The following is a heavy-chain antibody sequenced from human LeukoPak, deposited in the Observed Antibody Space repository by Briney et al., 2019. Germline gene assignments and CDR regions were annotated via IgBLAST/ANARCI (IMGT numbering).Heavy chain of an antibody. Sequence: ASVKVSCKASGYTFTSYAMHWVRQAPGQRLEWMGWINAGNGNTKYSQKFQGRVTITRDTSASTAYMELSSLRSEDTAVYYCARGSLRGFGELGNWFDPWGQGTLVTVSS. CDR1: GYTFTSYA. CDR3: ARGSLRGFGELGNWFDP. D-gene: IGHD3-10*01. J-gene: IGHJ5*02. CDR2: INAGNGNT. V-gene: IGHV1-3*01.